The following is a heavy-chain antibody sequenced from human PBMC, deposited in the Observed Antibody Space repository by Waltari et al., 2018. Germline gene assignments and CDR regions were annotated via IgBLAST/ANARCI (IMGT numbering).Heavy chain of an antibody. D-gene: IGHD6-13*01. J-gene: IGHJ4*02. V-gene: IGHV1-69*08. CDR2: IIPIFGTA. Sequence: QVQLVQSGAEVKKPGSSVTVSCKASGGTFSSYAISWVRQAPGQGLEWMGRIIPIFGTANYAQKFQGRVTSTADKSTSTAYMELSSLRSEDTAVYYCARDGLYSSTRGTPFDYWGQGTLVTVSA. CDR1: GGTFSSYA. CDR3: ARDGLYSSTRGTPFDY.